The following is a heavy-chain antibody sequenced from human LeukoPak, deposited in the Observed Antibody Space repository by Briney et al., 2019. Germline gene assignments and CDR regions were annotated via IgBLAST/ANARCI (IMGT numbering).Heavy chain of an antibody. CDR1: GYTFTSYY. V-gene: IGHV1-46*01. D-gene: IGHD6-13*01. CDR3: ARGLRSSWYSDLSVYFDY. J-gene: IGHJ4*02. Sequence: GASVKVSCKASGYTFTSYYMHWVRQAPGQGLEWMGIINPSGGSTSYAQKFQGRATMTRDTSTSTVYMELSSLRSEDTAVYYCARGLRSSWYSDLSVYFDYWSQGTLVTVSS. CDR2: INPSGGST.